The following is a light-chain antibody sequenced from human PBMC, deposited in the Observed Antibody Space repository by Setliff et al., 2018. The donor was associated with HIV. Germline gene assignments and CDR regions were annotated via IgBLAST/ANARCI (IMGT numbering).Light chain of an antibody. J-gene: IGLJ1*01. Sequence: SSELTQTPSVSVAPGKTARVTCGGDNIGSKSVHWYQQKPGQAPVVVVYDDNDRPSEIPERFSGSNSEDTATLTISRVEAGDEADYYCQVWDSSSDQYVFGTGTKVTVL. CDR2: DDN. CDR1: NIGSKS. V-gene: IGLV3-21*03. CDR3: QVWDSSSDQYV.